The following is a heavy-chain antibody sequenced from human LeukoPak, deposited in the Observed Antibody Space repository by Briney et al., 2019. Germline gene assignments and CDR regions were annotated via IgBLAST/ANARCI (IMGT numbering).Heavy chain of an antibody. CDR2: IYYSGST. J-gene: IGHJ4*02. CDR3: ARGALISYSYGPFDY. D-gene: IGHD5-18*01. CDR1: GGPISSYY. Sequence: SETLSLTCTVSGGPISSYYWSWIRQPPGKGLEWIGYIYYSGSTNYNPSLKSRVTISVDTSKNQFSLKLSSVTAADTAVYYCARGALISYSYGPFDYWGQGALVTVSS. V-gene: IGHV4-59*01.